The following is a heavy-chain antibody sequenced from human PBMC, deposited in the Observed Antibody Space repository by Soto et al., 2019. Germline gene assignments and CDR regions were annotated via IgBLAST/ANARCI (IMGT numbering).Heavy chain of an antibody. CDR1: GFIFSSYS. CDR2: ISSSSSTI. V-gene: IGHV3-48*01. D-gene: IGHD3-22*01. Sequence: GGSLRLSCAAFGFIFSSYSMNWVRQAPGKGLEWVSYISSSSSTIYYADSVKGRFTISRDNAKNSLYLQMNSLRAEDTAVYYCARDRYYDSSGSRDYYGMDVWGQGTTVTVSS. J-gene: IGHJ6*02. CDR3: ARDRYYDSSGSRDYYGMDV.